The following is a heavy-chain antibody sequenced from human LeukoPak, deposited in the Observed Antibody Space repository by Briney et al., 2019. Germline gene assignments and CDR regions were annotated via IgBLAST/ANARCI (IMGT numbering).Heavy chain of an antibody. J-gene: IGHJ5*02. CDR3: ARSIDEIDNWFDP. CDR2: SNPNSGGT. D-gene: IGHD2/OR15-2a*01. Sequence: ASVKVFCKASGNTFTGYYMHWVRQAPGQGLEWMGWSNPNSGGTNYAQKFQGRVTMTRDTSISTAYMELSRLRSDDTAVYYCARSIDEIDNWFDPWGQGTLVTVSS. CDR1: GNTFTGYY. V-gene: IGHV1-2*02.